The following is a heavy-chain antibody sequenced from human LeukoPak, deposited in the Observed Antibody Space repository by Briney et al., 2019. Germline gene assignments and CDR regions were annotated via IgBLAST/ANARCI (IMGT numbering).Heavy chain of an antibody. CDR1: GGSFSGYY. J-gene: IGHJ1*01. Sequence: SETLSLTCAVYGGSFSGYYWGWIRQPPGKGLEWIGEINHSGSTNYNPSLKSRVTISVDTSKNQFSLELSSMTAADTAVYYCARGPTLKYFHHWGQGTLVSVSS. V-gene: IGHV4-34*01. CDR3: ARGPTLKYFHH. CDR2: INHSGST.